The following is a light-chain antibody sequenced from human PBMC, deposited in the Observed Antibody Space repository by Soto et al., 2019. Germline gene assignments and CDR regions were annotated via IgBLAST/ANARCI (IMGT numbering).Light chain of an antibody. CDR1: QSVSSY. CDR2: DAS. Sequence: EIVLTQSPATLSLSPGERATLSCRASQSVSSYLAWYQQKPGQAPRLLIYDASNRATGIPARFSGSGSGTDFTLTNSSLEPEYFAVYYCQQRSNWPRLTFGGGTKVEIK. J-gene: IGKJ4*01. V-gene: IGKV3-11*01. CDR3: QQRSNWPRLT.